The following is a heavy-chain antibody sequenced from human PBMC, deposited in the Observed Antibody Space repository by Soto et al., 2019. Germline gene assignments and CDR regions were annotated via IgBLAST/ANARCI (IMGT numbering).Heavy chain of an antibody. CDR1: GFTFSSYS. CDR2: ISSSSSYI. D-gene: IGHD6-13*01. J-gene: IGHJ6*02. V-gene: IGHV3-21*01. CDR3: ARSRRIADEGMDV. Sequence: GGSLRLSCAASGFTFSSYSMNWVRQAPGKGLEWVSSISSSSSYIYYADSVKGRFTISRDNAKNSLYLQMNSLRAEDTAVYYCARSRRIADEGMDVWGQGTTVTVSS.